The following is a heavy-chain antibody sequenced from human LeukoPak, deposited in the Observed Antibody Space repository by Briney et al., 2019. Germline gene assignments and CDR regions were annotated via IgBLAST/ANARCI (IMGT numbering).Heavy chain of an antibody. Sequence: ASVKVSCKVSGYTLTELSMHWVRQAPGKGLEWMGGFDPEDGETIYAQKFQGRVTMTEDTSTDTAYMELSSLRSEDTAVYYCATLSFLSGYSYGYVLNYFDYWGQGTLVTVS. J-gene: IGHJ4*02. CDR2: FDPEDGET. D-gene: IGHD5-18*01. V-gene: IGHV1-24*01. CDR3: ATLSFLSGYSYGYVLNYFDY. CDR1: GYTLTELS.